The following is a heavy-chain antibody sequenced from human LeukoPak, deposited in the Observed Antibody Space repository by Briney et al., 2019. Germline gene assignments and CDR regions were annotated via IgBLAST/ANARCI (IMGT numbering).Heavy chain of an antibody. CDR2: INHSGST. Sequence: KPSETLSLTCAVYGGSFSGYYWSWIRQPPGKGLEWIGEINHSGSTNYNPSLKSRVTISVDTSKNQFSLKLSSVTAADTAAYYCARGRSTHCSNTSCYTVLSRWFDPWGQGTLVTVSS. V-gene: IGHV4-34*01. J-gene: IGHJ5*02. D-gene: IGHD2-2*02. CDR1: GGSFSGYY. CDR3: ARGRSTHCSNTSCYTVLSRWFDP.